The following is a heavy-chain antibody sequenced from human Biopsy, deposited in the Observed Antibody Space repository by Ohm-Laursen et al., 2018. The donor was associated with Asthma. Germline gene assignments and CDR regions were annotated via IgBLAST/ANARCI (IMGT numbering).Heavy chain of an antibody. CDR2: ISYTGNA. CDR1: GGSMSSSSYY. Sequence: SETLSLTCTVSGGSMSSSSYYWGWIRQPPGKGLEWMGSISYTGNAYHNPSLKSRVTTSVDTSKNHFSLKLSSVTAADTAVYYCARHWDWGSFFDYWGQGTPVTVSS. D-gene: IGHD7-27*01. V-gene: IGHV4-39*01. J-gene: IGHJ4*02. CDR3: ARHWDWGSFFDY.